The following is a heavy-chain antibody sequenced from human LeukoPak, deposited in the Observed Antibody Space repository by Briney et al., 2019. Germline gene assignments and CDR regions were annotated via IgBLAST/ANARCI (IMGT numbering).Heavy chain of an antibody. D-gene: IGHD3-10*02. CDR2: IRNDGSNH. CDR1: GFTFSHHG. CDR3: AELGITMIGGV. V-gene: IGHV3-30*02. Sequence: GGSLRLSCAASGFTFSHHGMHWVRQAPGKGLEWVAFIRNDGSNHYYADSVKGRFTISRDNAKNSLYLQMNSLRAEDTAVYYCAELGITMIGGVWGKGTTVTISS. J-gene: IGHJ6*04.